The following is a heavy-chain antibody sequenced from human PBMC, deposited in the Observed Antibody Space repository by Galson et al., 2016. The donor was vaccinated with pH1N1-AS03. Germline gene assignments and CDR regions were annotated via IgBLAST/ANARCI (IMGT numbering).Heavy chain of an antibody. CDR3: ARDHDFWTGYSGGYYYYIDV. CDR2: ISYDGSDK. D-gene: IGHD3/OR15-3a*01. Sequence: SLRLSCAASGFSFSHFAMHWVRQAAGKGLEWVAVISYDGSDKYYVDSVKGRFTISRDNTENTLYLQMNSLRAEDTAVYYCARDHDFWTGYSGGYYYYIDVWGKGTTVTVSS. J-gene: IGHJ6*03. V-gene: IGHV3-30*01. CDR1: GFSFSHFA.